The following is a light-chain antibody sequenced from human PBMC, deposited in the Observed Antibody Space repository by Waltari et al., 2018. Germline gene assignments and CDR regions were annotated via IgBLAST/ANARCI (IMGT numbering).Light chain of an antibody. V-gene: IGKV4-1*01. Sequence: DIVMTQSPDSLAVSLGERAPISCRSSQSVLYNFNDKNYLAWYQQKPGQPPRLLIYWASTRESGVPDRFSGSGSGTDFTLTISNLQAEDVAVYYCQQYYRSRTFGQGTKVEIK. CDR1: QSVLYNFNDKNY. CDR2: WAS. J-gene: IGKJ1*01. CDR3: QQYYRSRT.